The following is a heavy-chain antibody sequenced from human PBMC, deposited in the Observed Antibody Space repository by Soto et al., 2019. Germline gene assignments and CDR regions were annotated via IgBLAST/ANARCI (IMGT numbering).Heavy chain of an antibody. Sequence: ASVKVSCQASGYTFTSYYMHWVRQAPGQGLEWMGIINPSGGSTSYAQKFQGRVTMTRDTSTSTVYMELSSLRSEDTAVYYCARSSYSSSSEYYYGMDVWGQGTTVTVSS. J-gene: IGHJ6*02. D-gene: IGHD6-6*01. CDR1: GYTFTSYY. CDR3: ARSSYSSSSEYYYGMDV. CDR2: INPSGGST. V-gene: IGHV1-46*01.